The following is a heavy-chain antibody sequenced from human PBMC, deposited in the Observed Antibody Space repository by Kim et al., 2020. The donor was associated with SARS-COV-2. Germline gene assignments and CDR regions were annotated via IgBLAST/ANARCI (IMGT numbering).Heavy chain of an antibody. Sequence: GGSLRLSCAASGFTFSSYSMNWVRQAPGKGLEWVSSISSSSSYIYYADSVKGRFTISRDNAKNSLYLQMNSLRAEDTAGYYCARAQIVVVPAAPPDYWGQGTLVTVSS. V-gene: IGHV3-21*01. J-gene: IGHJ4*02. CDR2: ISSSSSYI. CDR3: ARAQIVVVPAAPPDY. D-gene: IGHD2-2*01. CDR1: GFTFSSYS.